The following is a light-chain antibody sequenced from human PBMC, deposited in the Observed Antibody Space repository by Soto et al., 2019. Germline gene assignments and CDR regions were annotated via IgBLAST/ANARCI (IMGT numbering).Light chain of an antibody. Sequence: EIVLTQSPGTLSLSPGERATLSCRASQSVSSSYLAWYQQKPGQAPRLLIYGASSRATAIPDRFSGSGSGTDFTVTISRMEPKEFAGDACQQYGTTPWTFDQGTKVEI. CDR3: QQYGTTPWT. V-gene: IGKV3-20*01. CDR2: GAS. CDR1: QSVSSSY. J-gene: IGKJ1*01.